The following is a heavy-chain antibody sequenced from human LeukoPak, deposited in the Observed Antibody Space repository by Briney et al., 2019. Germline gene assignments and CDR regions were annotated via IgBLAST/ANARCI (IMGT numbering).Heavy chain of an antibody. CDR2: ISSSGSTI. CDR1: GFTFSDYN. CDR3: AKGGYYDSSGYTYDAFDI. D-gene: IGHD3-22*01. J-gene: IGHJ3*02. Sequence: GGSLRLSCAASGFTFSDYNMRWIRQAPGKGLEWVSYISSSGSTIYYADSVKGRFTISGDNAKNTLYLQMNSLRAEDTAVYYCAKGGYYDSSGYTYDAFDIWGQGTMVTVSS. V-gene: IGHV3-11*04.